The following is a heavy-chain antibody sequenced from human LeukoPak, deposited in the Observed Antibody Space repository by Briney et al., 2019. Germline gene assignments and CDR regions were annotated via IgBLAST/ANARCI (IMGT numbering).Heavy chain of an antibody. CDR3: AREDTFDAFDI. CDR2: TNSGGSNI. J-gene: IGHJ3*02. Sequence: GGSLRLSCAASGFTFSSSEMSWVRQAPGKGLEWVAYTNSGGSNIFYADSVKGRFTISRDNAKNSLFLQMRSLRVDDTAVYYCAREDTFDAFDIWGQGTMVTVSS. D-gene: IGHD3-16*01. V-gene: IGHV3-48*03. CDR1: GFTFSSSE.